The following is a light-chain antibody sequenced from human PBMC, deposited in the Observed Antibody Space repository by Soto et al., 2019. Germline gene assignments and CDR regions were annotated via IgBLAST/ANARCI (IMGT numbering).Light chain of an antibody. CDR3: QQYNSYAST. V-gene: IGKV1-5*01. J-gene: IGKJ2*01. CDR2: DAS. Sequence: DIQMTQSPSTLSASVGDRFTITCRASQSISSWLAWYQQKPGKAPKLLIYDASSLESGVPSRFSCSGSSNEFTLTSSSLPPDEFATYYCQQYNSYASTCGQGTKLEIK. CDR1: QSISSW.